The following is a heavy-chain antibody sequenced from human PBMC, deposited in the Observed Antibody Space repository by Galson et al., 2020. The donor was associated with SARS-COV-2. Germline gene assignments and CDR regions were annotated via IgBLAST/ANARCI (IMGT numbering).Heavy chain of an antibody. CDR2: FDPEDGET. CDR1: VYTLTELS. D-gene: IGHD6-6*01. Sequence: ASVKVSCKVSVYTLTELSMHWVRQAPGKGLEWMGGFDPEDGETIYAQKFQGRVTMTEDTSTDTAYMELSSLRSEDTAVYYCATDFAYLAARPSGYWGQGTLVTVSS. CDR3: ATDFAYLAARPSGY. V-gene: IGHV1-24*01. J-gene: IGHJ4*02.